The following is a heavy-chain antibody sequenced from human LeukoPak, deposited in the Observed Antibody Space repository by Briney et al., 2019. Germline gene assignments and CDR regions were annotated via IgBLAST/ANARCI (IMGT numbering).Heavy chain of an antibody. CDR2: INPSGGST. D-gene: IGHD3-22*01. J-gene: IGHJ4*02. Sequence: ASVKVSCKASGHTFTSYYMHWVRQAPGQGLEWMGIINPSGGSTSYAQKFQGRVTMTRDTSTSTVYMELSSLRAEDTAVYYCAKDYYHYDSSGGFDYWGQGSLVTVSS. CDR3: AKDYYHYDSSGGFDY. V-gene: IGHV1-46*01. CDR1: GHTFTSYY.